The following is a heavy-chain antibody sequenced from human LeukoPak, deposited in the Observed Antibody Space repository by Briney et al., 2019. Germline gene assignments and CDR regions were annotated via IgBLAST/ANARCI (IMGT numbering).Heavy chain of an antibody. Sequence: SETLSLTCSVSGGSINNVVYYWDWIRQPPGKALEWIGDIYQTGTTYYNPSFESRVTISADTSNNQVSLKMNAVTAADTAVYYCARRRGSSSGGPFDYRGRGTLVIASS. D-gene: IGHD6-25*01. CDR1: GGSINNVVYY. V-gene: IGHV4-39*01. CDR3: ARRRGSSSGGPFDY. J-gene: IGHJ4*02. CDR2: IYQTGTT.